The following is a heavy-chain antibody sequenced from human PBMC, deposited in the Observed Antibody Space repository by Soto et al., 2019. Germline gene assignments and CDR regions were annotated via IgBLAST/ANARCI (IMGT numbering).Heavy chain of an antibody. D-gene: IGHD3-9*01. CDR1: GFTFSSCG. V-gene: IGHV3-7*03. Sequence: GGALRLCCAAPGFTFSSCGLSGGRQAPGKGLGWVANIKQDGSEKYYVDSVKGRFTISRHNSKNTLYLQMNSLRAEDTAVYYCARDGSHYDILTGYYTHRSPYYYYGMDVWGQGT. CDR3: ARDGSHYDILTGYYTHRSPYYYYGMDV. J-gene: IGHJ6*02. CDR2: IKQDGSEK.